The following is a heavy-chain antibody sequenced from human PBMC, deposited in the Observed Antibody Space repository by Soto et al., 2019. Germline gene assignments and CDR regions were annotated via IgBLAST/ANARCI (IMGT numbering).Heavy chain of an antibody. CDR3: ARDRPIQYYYGSGSPGHYYYGMDV. CDR1: GFTFSDYY. D-gene: IGHD3-10*01. Sequence: GGSLGLSCAASGFTFSDYYMSWIRQAPGKGLEWVSYIISSSSYTNYADSVKGRFTISRDNAKNSLYLQMNSLRAEDTAVYYCARDRPIQYYYGSGSPGHYYYGMDVWGQGTTVTVSS. J-gene: IGHJ6*02. V-gene: IGHV3-11*06. CDR2: IISSSSYT.